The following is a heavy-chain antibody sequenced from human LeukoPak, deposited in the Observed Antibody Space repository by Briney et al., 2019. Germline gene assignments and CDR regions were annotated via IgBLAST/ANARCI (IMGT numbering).Heavy chain of an antibody. CDR2: INPNSGGT. CDR1: GYTFTGYY. D-gene: IGHD3-22*01. J-gene: IGHJ4*02. Sequence: GASVKVSCKASGYTFTGYYMHWVRQAPGQGLEWMGWINPNSGGTNYAQKFQGRVTMTRDTSISTAYMELSRLRSDDTAVYYCARDHTYYYDSSGYGGIDYWGQGTLVTVSS. V-gene: IGHV1-2*02. CDR3: ARDHTYYYDSSGYGGIDY.